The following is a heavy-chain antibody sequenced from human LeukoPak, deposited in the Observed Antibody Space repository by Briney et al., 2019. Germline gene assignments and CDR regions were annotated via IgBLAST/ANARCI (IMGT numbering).Heavy chain of an antibody. CDR1: GYTFTGYY. Sequence: ASVKVSCKASGYTFTGYYMHWVRQAPGQGLEWMGWINPNSGGTNYAQKFQGRVTMTRDTSISTAYMELSRLRSDDTAAYYCASADYYDSSGYAFDIWGQGTMVTVSS. D-gene: IGHD3-22*01. J-gene: IGHJ3*02. CDR3: ASADYYDSSGYAFDI. V-gene: IGHV1-2*02. CDR2: INPNSGGT.